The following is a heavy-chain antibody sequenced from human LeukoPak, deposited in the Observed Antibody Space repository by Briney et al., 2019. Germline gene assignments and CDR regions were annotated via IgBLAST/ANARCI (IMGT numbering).Heavy chain of an antibody. J-gene: IGHJ4*02. Sequence: ASVKVSCKASGYTFTSYGINWVRQAPGQGLEWMGWMNPNSGNTGYVQKFQGRVAMTRDTSMTTAYMELSSLRSEDTAVYYCARVGVENPFDYWGQGTLVTVSS. CDR3: ARVGVENPFDY. CDR1: GYTFTSYG. V-gene: IGHV1-8*02. D-gene: IGHD2/OR15-2a*01. CDR2: MNPNSGNT.